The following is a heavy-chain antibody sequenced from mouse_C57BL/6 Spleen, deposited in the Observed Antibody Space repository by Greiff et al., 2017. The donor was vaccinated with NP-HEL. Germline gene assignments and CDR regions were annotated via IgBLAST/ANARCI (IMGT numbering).Heavy chain of an antibody. D-gene: IGHD2-5*01. CDR3: ARAHSNFDY. CDR2: ISYDGSN. V-gene: IGHV3-6*01. CDR1: GYSITSGYY. J-gene: IGHJ2*01. Sequence: EVQVVESGPGLVKPSQSLSLTCPVTGYSITSGYYWNWIRQFPGNKLEWMGYISYDGSNNYNPSLKNRISITRDTSKNQFFLKLNSVTTEDTATYYCARAHSNFDYWGQGTTLTVSS.